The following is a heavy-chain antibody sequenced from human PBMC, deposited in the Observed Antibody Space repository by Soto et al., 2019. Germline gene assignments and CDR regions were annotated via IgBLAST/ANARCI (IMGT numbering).Heavy chain of an antibody. D-gene: IGHD2-15*01. CDR1: GFTFSSHV. CDR2: IWDDGRRE. CDR3: AREGGGSFVGGFDI. J-gene: IGHJ3*02. Sequence: QVQLVESGGGVVQPGRSLSLPCAASGFTFSSHVMHWVRQAPGEGLECVAGIWDDGRREYHGDSVKGRVTISRDNSKNTLYLQINSLRAEDTAVYYCAREGGGSFVGGFDIWGQGTVVVVSS. V-gene: IGHV3-33*01.